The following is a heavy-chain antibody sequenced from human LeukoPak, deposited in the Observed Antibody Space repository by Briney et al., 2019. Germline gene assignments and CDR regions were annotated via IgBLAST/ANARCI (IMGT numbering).Heavy chain of an antibody. CDR2: ISAYNGNT. V-gene: IGHV1-18*01. D-gene: IGHD3-10*01. Sequence: GASVKVSCKASGYTFSNYGISWVRQAPRQGLEWMAWISAYNGNTNYAQKFQGRVTMTTDTPTSTAYMELRSLRSDDTAVYYCARDLRPSDYYYYMDVWGKGTTVTVSS. CDR1: GYTFSNYG. CDR3: ARDLRPSDYYYYMDV. J-gene: IGHJ6*03.